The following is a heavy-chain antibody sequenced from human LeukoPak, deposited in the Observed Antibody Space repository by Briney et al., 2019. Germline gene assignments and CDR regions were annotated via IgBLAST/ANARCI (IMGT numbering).Heavy chain of an antibody. CDR3: TRVLSSWSYFDY. D-gene: IGHD6-13*01. J-gene: IGHJ4*02. CDR1: GFTFGDYG. Sequence: GRSLRLSCTASGFTFGDYGMSWVRPAPGKGLEWVGFIRSKAYAGTTEYAASVKGRFTISRDDSNSIAYLQMNSLKTEDTAVYYCTRVLSSWSYFDYWGQGTLVTVSS. CDR2: IRSKAYAGTT. V-gene: IGHV3-49*04.